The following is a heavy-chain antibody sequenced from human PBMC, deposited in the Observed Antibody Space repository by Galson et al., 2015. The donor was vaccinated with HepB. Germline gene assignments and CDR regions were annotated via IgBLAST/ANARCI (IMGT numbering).Heavy chain of an antibody. CDR2: IYYSGST. V-gene: IGHV4-30-4*01. D-gene: IGHD3-22*01. CDR3: ARTYDSRGYFSP. Sequence: TLSLTCTVSGGSISSGDYYWSWIRQPPGKGLEWIGYIYYSGSTYYNPSLKSRVTISVDTSKNQFSLKLSSVTAADTAVYYCARTYDSRGYFSPWGQGTLVTVSS. J-gene: IGHJ5*02. CDR1: GGSISSGDYY.